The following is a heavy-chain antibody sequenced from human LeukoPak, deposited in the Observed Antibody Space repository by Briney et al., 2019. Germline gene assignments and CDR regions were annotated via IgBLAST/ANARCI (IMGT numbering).Heavy chain of an antibody. CDR3: AGQWFGEAYFDY. CDR2: IYRSGST. V-gene: IGHV4-30-2*01. CDR1: GGSISSGGYS. Sequence: SQTLSLTCAVSGGSISSGGYSWSCIRQPPGKGLEWIGYIYRSGSTYYNPSLESRVTISVDRSKNQFSLKLSSVTAADTAVYYCAGQWFGEAYFDYWGQGTLVTVSS. J-gene: IGHJ4*02. D-gene: IGHD3-10*01.